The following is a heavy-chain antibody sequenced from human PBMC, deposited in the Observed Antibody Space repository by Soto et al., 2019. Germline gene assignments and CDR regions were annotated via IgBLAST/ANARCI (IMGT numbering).Heavy chain of an antibody. Sequence: ELGPTLVNPTRTLTLTCNFSGFSVTSGGVGGGWIRQPPRKALEWLGIIYWDDDKRYRPSLNNRLTITKDTSKNQVVLTMTNADTVDTATYYCAHLHPNRGYDWRYDPWGQGTLVTVSS. V-gene: IGHV2-5*02. CDR3: AHLHPNRGYDWRYDP. J-gene: IGHJ5*02. D-gene: IGHD5-12*01. CDR1: GFSVTSGGVG. CDR2: IYWDDDK.